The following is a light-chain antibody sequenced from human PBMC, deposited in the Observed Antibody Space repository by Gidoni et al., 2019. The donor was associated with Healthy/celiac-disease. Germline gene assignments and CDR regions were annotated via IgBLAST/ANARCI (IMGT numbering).Light chain of an antibody. V-gene: IGLV2-14*01. CDR1: SNDVGGYSY. CDR3: SSYASRTTLGV. CDR2: DVS. J-gene: IGLJ3*02. Sequence: QSALTQPASVSGSPGQSITISCTGSSNDVGGYSYVSWYQQVPGKAPQLMIYDVSNRPSGVSDRFSGSKSGNTASLTISGLQAEDEAYYYCSSYASRTTLGVFGGGTKLTVL.